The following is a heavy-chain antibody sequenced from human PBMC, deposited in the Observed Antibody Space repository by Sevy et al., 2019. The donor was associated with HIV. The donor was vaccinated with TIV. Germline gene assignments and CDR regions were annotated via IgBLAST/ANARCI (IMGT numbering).Heavy chain of an antibody. J-gene: IGHJ4*02. CDR2: ISSGGSTK. Sequence: GGSLRLSRAASGFTFSDHYMSWIRQAPGKGLEWVSFISSGGSTKYYGDSVRGRFTISRDNAKNSLYLQMNSLRAEDTAVYYCAREDRRREGEPYFDYWGQRTLVTVSS. D-gene: IGHD3-16*01. CDR3: AREDRRREGEPYFDY. CDR1: GFTFSDHY. V-gene: IGHV3-11*01.